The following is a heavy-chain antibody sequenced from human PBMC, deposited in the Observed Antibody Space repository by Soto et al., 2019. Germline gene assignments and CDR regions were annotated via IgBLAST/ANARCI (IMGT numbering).Heavy chain of an antibody. CDR2: VHPSGST. Sequence: SETLSLTCAVFSASLGDHYWAWIRQSPDKGLEWIGEVHPSGSTDYNQSIKSRLTLSLDPSKNQFSLKVASVTAADTDVYFCARGKPSGYRFGPRNFFYYGVDVWGQGTTVTVSS. CDR3: ARGKPSGYRFGPRNFFYYGVDV. J-gene: IGHJ6*02. V-gene: IGHV4-34*01. D-gene: IGHD5-18*01. CDR1: SASLGDHY.